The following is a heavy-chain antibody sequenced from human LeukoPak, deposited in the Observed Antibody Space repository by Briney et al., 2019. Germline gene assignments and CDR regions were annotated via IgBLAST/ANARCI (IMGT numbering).Heavy chain of an antibody. V-gene: IGHV1-2*06. Sequence: ASVKVSCKASGGTFSSYAISWVRQAPGQGLEWMGRINPNSGGTNYAQKFQGRVTMTRDTSISTAYMELSRLRSDDTAVYYCARDQIMITFGGVIDDYWGQGTLVTVSS. CDR2: INPNSGGT. J-gene: IGHJ4*02. CDR1: GGTFSSYA. D-gene: IGHD3-16*02. CDR3: ARDQIMITFGGVIDDY.